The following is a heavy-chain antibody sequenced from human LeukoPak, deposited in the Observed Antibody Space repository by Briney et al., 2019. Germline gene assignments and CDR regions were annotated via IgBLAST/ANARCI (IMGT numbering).Heavy chain of an antibody. Sequence: GGSLRLSCAASGFTFGSYSMNWVRQAPGKGLEWVSSISSSSSYIYYADSVKGRFTISRDNAKNSLYLQMNSLRAEDTAVYYCARETGFWSGYYTREYYFDYWGQGTLVTVSS. D-gene: IGHD3-3*01. V-gene: IGHV3-21*01. CDR1: GFTFGSYS. CDR2: ISSSSSYI. CDR3: ARETGFWSGYYTREYYFDY. J-gene: IGHJ4*02.